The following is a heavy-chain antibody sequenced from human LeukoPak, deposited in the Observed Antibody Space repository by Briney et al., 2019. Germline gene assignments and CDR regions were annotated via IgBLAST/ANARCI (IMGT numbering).Heavy chain of an antibody. CDR2: IRYDGSNK. CDR3: AKSRLSSRVISDFDY. Sequence: GGSLRLSCAASGFTFSSYGMHWVRQAPGKGLEWVAFIRYDGSNKYYADSVKGRFTISRDNSKNTLYLQMNSLRAEDTAVYYCAKSRLSSRVISDFDYWGQGTPVTVSS. V-gene: IGHV3-30*02. D-gene: IGHD6-13*01. J-gene: IGHJ4*02. CDR1: GFTFSSYG.